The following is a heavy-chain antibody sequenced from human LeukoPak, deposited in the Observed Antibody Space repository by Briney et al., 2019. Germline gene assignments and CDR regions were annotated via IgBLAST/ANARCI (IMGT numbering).Heavy chain of an antibody. CDR1: GFTFSSYA. CDR3: AKDLYSYGYDYFDY. V-gene: IGHV3-30*04. J-gene: IGHJ4*02. D-gene: IGHD5-18*01. Sequence: GGSLRLSCAASGFTFSSYAMHWVRQAPGKGLEWVAVISYDGSNKYYADSVKGRFTISRDNSKNTLYLQMNSLRAEDTAVYYCAKDLYSYGYDYFDYWGQGTLVTVSS. CDR2: ISYDGSNK.